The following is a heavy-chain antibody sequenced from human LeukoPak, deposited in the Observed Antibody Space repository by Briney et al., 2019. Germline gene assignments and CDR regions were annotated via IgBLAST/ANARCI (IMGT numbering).Heavy chain of an antibody. J-gene: IGHJ4*02. Sequence: GGYLRLYCAASGFTFSSHSMSWVPQAPGLGLEWVSTLNGSSSQISYADSMEGRFTISRDNAKNSLFLQMNSLRAEDTAVYYCARDFRTQLDGYSPPYHFDYWGQGALVTVSS. CDR3: ARDFRTQLDGYSPPYHFDY. V-gene: IGHV3-21*01. CDR2: LNGSSSQI. CDR1: GFTFSSHS. D-gene: IGHD5-24*01.